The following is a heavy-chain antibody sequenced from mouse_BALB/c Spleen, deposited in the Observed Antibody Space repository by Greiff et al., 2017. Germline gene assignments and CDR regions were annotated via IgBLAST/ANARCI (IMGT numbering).Heavy chain of an antibody. CDR2: IYPGSGST. CDR3: TRASESSPAMDY. D-gene: IGHD6-1*01. J-gene: IGHJ4*01. CDR1: GYTFTSYW. V-gene: IGHV1S22*01. Sequence: LQQPGSELVRPGASVKLSCKASGYTFTSYWMHWVKQRPGQGLEWIGNIYPGSGSTNYDEKFKSKATLTVDTSSSTAYMQLSSLTSEDSAVYYCTRASESSPAMDYWGQGTSVTVSS.